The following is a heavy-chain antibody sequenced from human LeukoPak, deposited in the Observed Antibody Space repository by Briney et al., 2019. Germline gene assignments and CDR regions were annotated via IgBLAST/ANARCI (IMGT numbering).Heavy chain of an antibody. CDR1: GFTFSSYG. CDR2: IRYDGSNK. Sequence: PGGSLRLSCAASGFTFSSYGMHWVRQAPGKGLERVAFIRYDGSNKYYADSVKGRFTISRDNSKNTLYLQMNSLRAEDTAVYYCAKDQGLKWFGELGTYMDVWGKGTTVTVSS. D-gene: IGHD3-10*01. CDR3: AKDQGLKWFGELGTYMDV. J-gene: IGHJ6*03. V-gene: IGHV3-30*02.